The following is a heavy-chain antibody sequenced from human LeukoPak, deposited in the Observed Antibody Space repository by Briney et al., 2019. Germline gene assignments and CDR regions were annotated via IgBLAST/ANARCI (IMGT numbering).Heavy chain of an antibody. V-gene: IGHV3-53*01. CDR1: GFTASSNY. CDR3: ARDRRLPLRPPWYYYYGMDL. D-gene: IGHD5-18*01. CDR2: IFSGGST. J-gene: IGHJ6*02. Sequence: PAGSLRPSCAASGFTASSNYMRWGRQAPRGGLERGSVIFSGGSTYYAHSVKGRFTITRDNSKNTLYLQMNSLRAEDTAVYYCARDRRLPLRPPWYYYYGMDLWGQGTTVTVSS.